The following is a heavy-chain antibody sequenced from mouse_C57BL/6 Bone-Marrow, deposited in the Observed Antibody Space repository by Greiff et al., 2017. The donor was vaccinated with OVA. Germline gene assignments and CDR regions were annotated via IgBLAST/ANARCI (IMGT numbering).Heavy chain of an antibody. CDR2: IDPANGNT. Sequence: EVQLQQSVAELVRPGASVKLSCTASGFNFKNSYMHWVKQRPEQGLEWIGRIDPANGNTKYAPKFQGKATITADTSSNTAYLQLSSLTSEDTAIYYCARHEACAMDYWGQGTSVTVSS. CDR3: ARHEACAMDY. V-gene: IGHV14-3*01. J-gene: IGHJ4*01. CDR1: GFNFKNSY.